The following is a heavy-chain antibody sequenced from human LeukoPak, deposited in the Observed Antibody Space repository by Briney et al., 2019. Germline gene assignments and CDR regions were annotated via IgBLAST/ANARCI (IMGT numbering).Heavy chain of an antibody. Sequence: GGSLRLSCAASGFTFDDYAMHWVQQAPGKGLEWVSGISWNSGSIGYADSVKGRFTISRDNAKNSLYLQMNSLRAEDTALYYCAKAPYGTGPIGYWGQGTLVTVSS. CDR2: ISWNSGSI. CDR3: AKAPYGTGPIGY. D-gene: IGHD1-14*01. CDR1: GFTFDDYA. V-gene: IGHV3-9*01. J-gene: IGHJ4*02.